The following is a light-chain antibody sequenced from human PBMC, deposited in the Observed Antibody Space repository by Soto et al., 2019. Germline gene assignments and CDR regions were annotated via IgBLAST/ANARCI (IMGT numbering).Light chain of an antibody. Sequence: DIVITQSPLSLPVTPGEPASISCRSSQSLLHSNGYNYLDWYLQKPGQSPQLLIYLGSNRASGVPDRFSGSGSGTDFTLKISRVEAEDVGVYYCMQALQTRITFGPGTNVDIK. CDR2: LGS. V-gene: IGKV2-28*01. CDR3: MQALQTRIT. J-gene: IGKJ3*01. CDR1: QSLLHSNGYNY.